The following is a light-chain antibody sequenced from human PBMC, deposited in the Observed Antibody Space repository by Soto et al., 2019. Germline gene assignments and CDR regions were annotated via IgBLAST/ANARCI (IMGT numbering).Light chain of an antibody. Sequence: DIQMTQFPSSLSASVGDRVTITCRASQGIRNDLGWYQQKPGKAPKRLIYAASSLQSGVPSRFSGSRSGTKFPLQISSRKPKVSATFYCIKHSTYPLPFAKGPKVEIK. CDR3: IKHSTYPLP. J-gene: IGKJ4*01. V-gene: IGKV1-17*01. CDR1: QGIRND. CDR2: AAS.